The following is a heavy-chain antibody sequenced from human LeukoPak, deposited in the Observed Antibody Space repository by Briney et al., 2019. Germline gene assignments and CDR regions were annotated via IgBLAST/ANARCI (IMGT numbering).Heavy chain of an antibody. Sequence: SETLSLTCAVYGGSFSGYYWSWIRQPPGKGLEWIGEINHSGSTNHNPSLKSRVTISVDTSKNQFSLKLSSVTAADTAVYYCAQPYSGSYFRDYWGQGTLVTVSS. CDR2: INHSGST. J-gene: IGHJ4*02. D-gene: IGHD1-26*01. CDR1: GGSFSGYY. CDR3: AQPYSGSYFRDY. V-gene: IGHV4-34*01.